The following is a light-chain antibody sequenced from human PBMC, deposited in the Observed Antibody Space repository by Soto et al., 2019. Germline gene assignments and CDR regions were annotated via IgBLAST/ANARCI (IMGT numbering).Light chain of an antibody. Sequence: EIVLTQSPGTLSSSPGERATLSCRASQSVSSSYLAWYQQKPGQAPRLLIYGASSRATGIPDRFSGSGSGTDFTLTISRLEPEDFAVYYCQQYGSSHTFGPGTKVDIK. CDR2: GAS. CDR3: QQYGSSHT. V-gene: IGKV3-20*01. J-gene: IGKJ3*01. CDR1: QSVSSSY.